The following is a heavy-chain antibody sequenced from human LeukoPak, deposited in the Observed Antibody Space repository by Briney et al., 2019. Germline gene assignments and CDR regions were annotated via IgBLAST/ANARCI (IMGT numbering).Heavy chain of an antibody. Sequence: SGGSLRLYCAASGFTFSSYSMNWVRQAPGKGLEWVSSISSSSSYIYYADSVKGRFTISRDNAKNSLYLQMNSLRAEDTAVYYCARGSTATTPRNDYWGQGTLVTVSS. V-gene: IGHV3-21*01. CDR1: GFTFSSYS. CDR2: ISSSSSYI. J-gene: IGHJ4*02. D-gene: IGHD4-17*01. CDR3: ARGSTATTPRNDY.